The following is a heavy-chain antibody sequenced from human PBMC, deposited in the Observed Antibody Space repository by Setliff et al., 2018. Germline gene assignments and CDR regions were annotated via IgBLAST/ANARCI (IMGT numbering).Heavy chain of an antibody. CDR1: GYSIRSGNY. V-gene: IGHV4-38-2*01. CDR2: ISHSGSA. Sequence: SETLSLTCAVSGYSIRSGNYWGWIRQPPGKGLEWIGSISHSGSAYYNPSLKSRVTISLDMSKNQFSLKLSSVTAADTAVYYCARNRLLIAVDQGFDSWGQGTLVTVSS. J-gene: IGHJ5*01. CDR3: ARNRLLIAVDQGFDS. D-gene: IGHD6-19*01.